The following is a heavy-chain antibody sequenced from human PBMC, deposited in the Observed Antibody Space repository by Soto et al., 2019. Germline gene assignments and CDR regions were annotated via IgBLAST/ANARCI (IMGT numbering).Heavy chain of an antibody. CDR1: GYSFTSYW. CDR3: ARLVAARSYYYYGMDV. J-gene: IGHJ6*02. V-gene: IGHV5-10-1*01. D-gene: IGHD6-6*01. Sequence: GASLKISYKGSGYSFTSYWFSWVRQMPGKCLEWMGRIDPRDSYTNYSPSFQGHVTISADKSISTAYLQWSSLKASDTAMYYRARLVAARSYYYYGMDVWGQGTTVTVSS. CDR2: IDPRDSYT.